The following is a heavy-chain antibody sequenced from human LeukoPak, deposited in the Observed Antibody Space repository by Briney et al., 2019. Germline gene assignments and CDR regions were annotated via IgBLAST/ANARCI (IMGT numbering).Heavy chain of an antibody. CDR3: ARGGLESGGASY. D-gene: IGHD2-15*01. CDR2: IYYSGST. CDR1: GGSISSYH. Sequence: SETLSLTCTVSGGSISSYHWSWIRQPPRKGLEWIGYIYYSGSTNYNPSLKSRVTISVDTSKNQFSLKLSSVTAADTAVYYCARGGLESGGASYWGQGTLVTVSS. V-gene: IGHV4-59*01. J-gene: IGHJ4*02.